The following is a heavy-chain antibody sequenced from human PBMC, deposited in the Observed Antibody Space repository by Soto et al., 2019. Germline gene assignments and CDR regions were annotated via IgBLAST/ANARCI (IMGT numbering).Heavy chain of an antibody. V-gene: IGHV4-61*01. CDR2: IYYTGYT. CDR1: GDSVSSASYY. D-gene: IGHD3-10*01. Sequence: QVQLQESGPGLVTPSEPLSLTCTVSGDSVSSASYYWSWIRQPPGTGLEWIGYIYYTGYTNYNPSLKSRVTTSAVTSKNQFAAKLSSVTAADTPVYYCARQRYYVAGNGFYGMDVWGQGTTVTVSS. J-gene: IGHJ6*02. CDR3: ARQRYYVAGNGFYGMDV.